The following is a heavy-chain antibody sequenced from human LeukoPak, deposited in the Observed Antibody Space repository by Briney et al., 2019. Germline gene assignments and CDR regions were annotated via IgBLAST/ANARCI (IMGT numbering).Heavy chain of an antibody. CDR2: ISSGSSYT. V-gene: IGHV3-11*03. CDR1: GFSFSDNY. D-gene: IGHD2/OR15-2a*01. CDR3: ATHAALYSTFDC. J-gene: IGHJ4*03. Sequence: GGSERLSCAASGFSFSDNYMSWIRQAPGKGLEWVSYISSGSSYTNYAGSVKGRFTISSDNAKNSLFLQMNSLRAEDTAVYYCATHAALYSTFDCWGHGILVSVSS.